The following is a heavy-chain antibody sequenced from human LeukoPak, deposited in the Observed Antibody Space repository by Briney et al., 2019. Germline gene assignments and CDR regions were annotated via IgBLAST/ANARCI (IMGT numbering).Heavy chain of an antibody. V-gene: IGHV4-4*02. Sequence: RTSGTLSLTCTVSGDSTTVSGGPINNNHWWSWVRQTPVKGLEWIGEIYRTGKTNYNPSLKSRVTMSLDESKKQFSLTLTSVTAADTAVYFCARDRTPETRDAFDIWGQGTMVTVSS. CDR1: GDSTTVSGGPINNNHW. CDR3: ARDRTPETRDAFDI. J-gene: IGHJ3*02. CDR2: IYRTGKT. D-gene: IGHD4-23*01.